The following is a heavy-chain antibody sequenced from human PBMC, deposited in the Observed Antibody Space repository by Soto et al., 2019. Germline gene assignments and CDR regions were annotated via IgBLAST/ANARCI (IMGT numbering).Heavy chain of an antibody. CDR1: GYTFTSYA. D-gene: IGHD1-26*01. Sequence: QVQLVQSGAEVKKPGASVKVSCKASGYTFTSYAMHWVRQAPGQRLEWMGWINAGDDNTKYSEKFQGRVTITRDTSASSAYMELISLRAEDTAVYYCVHDFGGRHYYWFDPWGQGTLVTVSS. CDR3: VHDFGGRHYYWFDP. CDR2: INAGDDNT. V-gene: IGHV1-3*01. J-gene: IGHJ5*02.